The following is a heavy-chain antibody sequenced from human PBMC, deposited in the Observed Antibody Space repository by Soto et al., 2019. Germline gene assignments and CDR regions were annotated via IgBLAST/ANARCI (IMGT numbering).Heavy chain of an antibody. Sequence: ESGGGVVQPGRSLRLSCAASGFTFSSYGMHWVRQAPGKGLEWVAVISYDGSNKYYADSVKGRFTISRDNSKNTLYLQMNSLRAEDTAVYYCAKDQCSGGSCTYSFYYYGMDVWGQGTTVTVSS. D-gene: IGHD2-15*01. J-gene: IGHJ6*02. CDR2: ISYDGSNK. V-gene: IGHV3-30*18. CDR3: AKDQCSGGSCTYSFYYYGMDV. CDR1: GFTFSSYG.